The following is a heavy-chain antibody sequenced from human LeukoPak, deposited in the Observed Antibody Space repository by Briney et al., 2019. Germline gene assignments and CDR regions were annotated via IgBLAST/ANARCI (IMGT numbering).Heavy chain of an antibody. CDR1: GYTFTGYY. V-gene: IGHV1-2*02. D-gene: IGHD1-20*01. J-gene: IGHJ4*02. CDR3: ARAWNNWNYLAY. Sequence: ASVKVSCKASGYTFTGYYMHWVRQAPGQGLEWMGWINPNSGGTNYAQKFQGRVTMTRDTSISTAYMELSRLRSDDTAVYYCARAWNNWNYLAYWGQGTLVTVST. CDR2: INPNSGGT.